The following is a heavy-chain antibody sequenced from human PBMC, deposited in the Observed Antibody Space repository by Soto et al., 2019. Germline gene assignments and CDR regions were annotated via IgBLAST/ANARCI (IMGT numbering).Heavy chain of an antibody. D-gene: IGHD2-21*01. Sequence: PGGSLRLSCAASGFTFSFYWMSWVRQAPGKGLEWLGTIKLDASEKKYVDSVEGRFTISRDNPKNTLYLQMNSLRAEDTAVYYCARDGEGFWGQGTLVTVSS. CDR2: IKLDASEK. V-gene: IGHV3-7*01. CDR1: GFTFSFYW. J-gene: IGHJ4*02. CDR3: ARDGEGF.